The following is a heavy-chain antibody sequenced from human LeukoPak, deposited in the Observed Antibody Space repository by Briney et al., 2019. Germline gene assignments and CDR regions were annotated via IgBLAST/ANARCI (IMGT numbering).Heavy chain of an antibody. CDR1: GGSISSYY. J-gene: IGHJ5*02. CDR3: ARVVVVAAGNWLDP. Sequence: SETLSLTCTVSGGSISSYYWSWIRQPPGKGLEWIGYIYYSGSTNYNPSLKSRVTISVDTSKNQFSLKLSSVTAADTAVYYCARVVVVAAGNWLDPWGQGTLVTVSS. V-gene: IGHV4-59*01. D-gene: IGHD2-15*01. CDR2: IYYSGST.